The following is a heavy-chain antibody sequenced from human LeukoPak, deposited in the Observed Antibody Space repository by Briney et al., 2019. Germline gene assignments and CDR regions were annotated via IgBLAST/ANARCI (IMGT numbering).Heavy chain of an antibody. CDR2: TFYRSKWYN. V-gene: IGHV6-1*01. J-gene: IGHJ4*02. CDR3: ARDYGYYDSSGYYYYFDY. CDR1: GDSVSSNSAA. D-gene: IGHD3-22*01. Sequence: SQTLSLTCAISGDSVSSNSAAWNWIRQSPSRGLEWLGTTFYRSKWYNEYAVSVKSRITISPDTSKNQFSLQLNSVTPEDTAVYYCARDYGYYDSSGYYYYFDYWGQGTLVTVSS.